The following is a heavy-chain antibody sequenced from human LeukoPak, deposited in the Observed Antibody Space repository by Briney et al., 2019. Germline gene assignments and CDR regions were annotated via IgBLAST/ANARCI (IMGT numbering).Heavy chain of an antibody. CDR2: ISGSGGST. J-gene: IGHJ4*02. Sequence: PGGSLRLSCAASGFTFSSYAMSWVRQAPGKGLEWVSAISGSGGSTYYADSVKGRFTISRNNSKNTLYLQMNSLRAEDTAVYYCAKDRQYQLLKRFGGPFDYWGQGTLVTVSS. V-gene: IGHV3-23*01. CDR1: GFTFSSYA. D-gene: IGHD2-2*01. CDR3: AKDRQYQLLKRFGGPFDY.